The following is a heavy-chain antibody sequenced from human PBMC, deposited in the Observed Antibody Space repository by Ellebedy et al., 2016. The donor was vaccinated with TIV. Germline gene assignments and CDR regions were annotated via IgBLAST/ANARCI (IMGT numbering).Heavy chain of an antibody. D-gene: IGHD6-13*01. CDR2: IKQDGSEE. J-gene: IGHJ4*02. Sequence: PGGSLRLSCSASGFTFNIYAMSWVRQAPGKGLEWVAKIKQDGSEEHYVDSVKGRFTIFRDNAKNSLYLQMNSLRAEDTAVYYCVRVKPAAAVFDYWGQGTVVTVSS. CDR1: GFTFNIYA. V-gene: IGHV3-7*03. CDR3: VRVKPAAAVFDY.